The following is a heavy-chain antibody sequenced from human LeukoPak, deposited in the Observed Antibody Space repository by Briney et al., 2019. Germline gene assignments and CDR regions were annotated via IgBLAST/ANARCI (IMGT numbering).Heavy chain of an antibody. Sequence: GESLKISCKGSGYSFTSYWIGWVRQMPGKGLEWMGIIFPGDSDSRYSPSSQGQVTISADKSINTADLQWSSLKASDTAMYLCARMRDAYPDYWGQGTLLTVSS. CDR2: IFPGDSDS. CDR1: GYSFTSYW. D-gene: IGHD5-24*01. J-gene: IGHJ4*02. CDR3: ARMRDAYPDY. V-gene: IGHV5-51*01.